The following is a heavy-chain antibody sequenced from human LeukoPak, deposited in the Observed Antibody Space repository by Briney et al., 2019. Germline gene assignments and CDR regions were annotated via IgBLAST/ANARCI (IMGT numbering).Heavy chain of an antibody. Sequence: GGSLRLSCTDSGFTVSSNYMRWFRQAPGKGLDWASVIYSGGSTHYADSVKGRFTISRDNSKNTLYLQMNSLRAEDTAVYYCARDRLHYDSLTGYPADWGQGTLVTVSS. V-gene: IGHV3-66*01. CDR1: GFTVSSNY. J-gene: IGHJ4*02. CDR3: ARDRLHYDSLTGYPAD. CDR2: IYSGGST. D-gene: IGHD3-9*01.